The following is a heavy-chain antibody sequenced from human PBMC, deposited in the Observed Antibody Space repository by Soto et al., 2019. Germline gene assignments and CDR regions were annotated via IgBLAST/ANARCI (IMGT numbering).Heavy chain of an antibody. D-gene: IGHD3-22*01. CDR3: TTDPRYYYDSSGYWVSRNFDY. V-gene: IGHV1-8*01. CDR2: MNPNSGNT. Sequence: ASVKVSCKASGYTFTSYDINWVRQATGQGLEWMGWMNPNSGNTGYAQKFQGRVTMTRNTSISTAYMELSSLRSEDTAVYYCTTDPRYYYDSSGYWVSRNFDYWGEGTLVTVSS. J-gene: IGHJ4*02. CDR1: GYTFTSYD.